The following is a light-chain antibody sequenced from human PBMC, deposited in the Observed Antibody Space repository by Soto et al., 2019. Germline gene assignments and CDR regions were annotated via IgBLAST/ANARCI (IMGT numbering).Light chain of an antibody. J-gene: IGLJ1*01. V-gene: IGLV2-14*01. Sequence: QSVLTQPGSVSGSPGQSITISCTGTSSDVGGYDYVSWYQLHPGKAPKLMICEVTNRPSGVSYRFSGSKSGNTASLTISGLQAEDEADYYCSSYTSSSTYVFGTGTKVTVL. CDR2: EVT. CDR3: SSYTSSSTYV. CDR1: SSDVGGYDY.